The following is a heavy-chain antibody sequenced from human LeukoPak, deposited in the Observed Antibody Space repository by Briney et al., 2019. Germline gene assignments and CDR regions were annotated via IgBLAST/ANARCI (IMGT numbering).Heavy chain of an antibody. V-gene: IGHV3-23*01. D-gene: IGHD6-19*01. CDR3: AKQGGTGGWRSFDH. CDR2: ISGDGSST. Sequence: GGSLRLSCAASGFTFSTYYMSWIRQAPGKGLDWVATISGDGSSTYYADSVKGRFTISRDNSKSTQYLRMDRLRAEDTAISYCAKQGGTGGWRSFDHWGQGILVSVSS. CDR1: GFTFSTYY. J-gene: IGHJ4*02.